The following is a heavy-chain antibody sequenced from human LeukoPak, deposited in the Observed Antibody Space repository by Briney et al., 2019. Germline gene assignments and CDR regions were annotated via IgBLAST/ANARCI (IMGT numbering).Heavy chain of an antibody. D-gene: IGHD3-22*01. CDR2: ISYDGSNK. CDR1: GFTFSSYG. V-gene: IGHV3-30*03. Sequence: GGSLRLSCAASGFTFSSYGMHWVRQAPGKGLEWVAVISYDGSNKYYADSVKGRFTISRDNAKNTLYLQMNSLRAEDTAVYYCARDLYYDSSGYTGGYWGQGTLVTVSS. CDR3: ARDLYYDSSGYTGGY. J-gene: IGHJ4*02.